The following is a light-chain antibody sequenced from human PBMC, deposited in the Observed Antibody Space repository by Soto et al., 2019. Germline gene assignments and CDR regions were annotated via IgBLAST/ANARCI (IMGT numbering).Light chain of an antibody. V-gene: IGLV1-51*01. CDR3: GTWDSSLKVGV. J-gene: IGLJ2*01. CDR1: SSNIGNNY. Sequence: QAVLTQPPSVSAAPGQKVTISCSGSSSNIGNNYVSWYQQLPGTASKLLIYDNNKRPSGIPDRFSGSKSGTSATLGITVLQTGDEADYYCGTWDSSLKVGVFGGGTKLTFL. CDR2: DNN.